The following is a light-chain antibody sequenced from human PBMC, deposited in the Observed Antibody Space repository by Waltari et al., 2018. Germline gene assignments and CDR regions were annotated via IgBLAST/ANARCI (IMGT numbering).Light chain of an antibody. Sequence: EIVLTQSPATLSLFPGERATLSCRASQSVSSYLAWYQQKPGQAPRPVIYDASNRATSIPARFSGSGSGTDFTLTISSLEPEDFAVYYCQQRSNWPLTFGGGTRVEIK. CDR3: QQRSNWPLT. V-gene: IGKV3-11*01. CDR1: QSVSSY. CDR2: DAS. J-gene: IGKJ4*01.